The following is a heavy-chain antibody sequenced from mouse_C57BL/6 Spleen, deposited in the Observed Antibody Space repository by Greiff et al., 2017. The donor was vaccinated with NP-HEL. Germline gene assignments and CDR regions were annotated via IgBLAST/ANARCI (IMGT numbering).Heavy chain of an antibody. CDR2: IDPSDSYT. D-gene: IGHD2-5*01. CDR1: GYTFTSYW. V-gene: IGHV1-59*01. CDR3: ASYSNSYYFDY. J-gene: IGHJ2*01. Sequence: QVQLQQPGAELVRPETSVKLSCKASGYTFTSYWMHWVKQRPGQGLEWIGVIDPSDSYTNYNQKFKGKATLTVDTSSSTAYMQLSSLTSEDSAVYYCASYSNSYYFDYWGQGTTLTVSS.